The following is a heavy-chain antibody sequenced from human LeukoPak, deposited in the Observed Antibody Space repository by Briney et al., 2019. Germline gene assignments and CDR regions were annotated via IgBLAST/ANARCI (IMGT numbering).Heavy chain of an antibody. CDR2: ISYDGSNK. V-gene: IGHV3-30*04. Sequence: PGRSLRLSCAASGFTFSSYAMHWVRQAPGKGLEWVAVISYDGSNKYYADSVKGRFTISRDNSKNTLYLQMNSLRAEDTAVYYCAKDYGKIRGVIYYWGQGTLVTVSS. CDR3: AKDYGKIRGVIYY. CDR1: GFTFSSYA. D-gene: IGHD3-10*01. J-gene: IGHJ4*02.